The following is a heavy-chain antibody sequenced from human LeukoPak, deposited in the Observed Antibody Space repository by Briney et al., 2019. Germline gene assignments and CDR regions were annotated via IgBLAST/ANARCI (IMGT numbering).Heavy chain of an antibody. CDR3: AREVVGSGSYYNGDAFDI. J-gene: IGHJ3*02. V-gene: IGHV4-39*07. CDR2: IYYSEST. CDR1: GDSISSSTYY. D-gene: IGHD3-10*01. Sequence: SETLFLTCSVSGDSISSSTYYWGWIRQPPGKGLEWIGTIYYSESTYYNPSLKSRVTISVDTSKNQFSLKLSSVTAADTAVYYCAREVVGSGSYYNGDAFDIWGQGTMVTVSS.